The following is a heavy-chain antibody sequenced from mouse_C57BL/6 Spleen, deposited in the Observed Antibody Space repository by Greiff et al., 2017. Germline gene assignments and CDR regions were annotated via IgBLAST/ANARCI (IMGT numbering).Heavy chain of an antibody. CDR1: GYTFTSYW. J-gene: IGHJ1*03. D-gene: IGHD2-1*01. CDR3: AGWGGNRSYWYFDV. Sequence: QVQLQQPGTELVKPGASVKLSCKASGYTFTSYWMHWVKQRPGQGLEWIGNINPSNGGTNYNQKFKSKATLTVDKSSSTAYMQLSSLTSEDAAVCYGAGWGGNRSYWYFDVWGTGTTVTVSS. V-gene: IGHV1-53*01. CDR2: INPSNGGT.